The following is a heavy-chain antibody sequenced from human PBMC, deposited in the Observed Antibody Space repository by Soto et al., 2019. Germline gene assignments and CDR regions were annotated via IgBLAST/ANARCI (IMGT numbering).Heavy chain of an antibody. V-gene: IGHV1-69*13. CDR2: IVPIYRTA. CDR1: GGTFSSYR. D-gene: IGHD6-13*01. CDR3: VRDSGAKLSSS. J-gene: IGHJ4*02. Sequence: GASVKVSCKASGGTFSSYRFNWVRQARGQGLEWLGGIVPIYRTADYAQKFQGRVTITADESTRTVYMELSSLKSQDTALYYCVRDSGAKLSSSWGQGTLVTVS.